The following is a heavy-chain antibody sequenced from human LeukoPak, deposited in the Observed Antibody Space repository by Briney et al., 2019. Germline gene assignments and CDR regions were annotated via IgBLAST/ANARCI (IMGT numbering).Heavy chain of an antibody. CDR3: ARVVPAAFYYYYYMDV. J-gene: IGHJ6*03. D-gene: IGHD2-2*01. V-gene: IGHV4-4*07. CDR1: GFTFSGYA. CDR2: IYTSGST. Sequence: GSLRLSCAASGFTFSGYAMSWIRQPAGKGLEWIGRIYTSGSTNYNPSLKSRVTMSVDTSKNQFSLKLSSVTAADTAVYYCARVVPAAFYYYYYMDVWGKGTTVTVSS.